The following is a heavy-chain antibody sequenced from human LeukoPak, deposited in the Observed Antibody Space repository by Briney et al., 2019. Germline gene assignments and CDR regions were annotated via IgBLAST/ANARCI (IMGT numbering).Heavy chain of an antibody. CDR2: ISGSGGST. Sequence: GGSLRLSCAASGFTFSSYAMSWVRQAPGKGLEWVSAISGSGGSTYYADFVKGRFTISRDNSKNTLYLQMNSLRAEDTAVYYCAKIMIVVVTLANAFDIWGQGTMVTVSS. CDR1: GFTFSSYA. J-gene: IGHJ3*02. D-gene: IGHD3-22*01. CDR3: AKIMIVVVTLANAFDI. V-gene: IGHV3-23*01.